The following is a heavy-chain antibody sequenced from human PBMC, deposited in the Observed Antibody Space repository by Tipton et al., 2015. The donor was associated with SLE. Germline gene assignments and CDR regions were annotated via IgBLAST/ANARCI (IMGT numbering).Heavy chain of an antibody. CDR1: GFTFSSYS. J-gene: IGHJ4*02. CDR3: ARDLGSGGSPPDY. CDR2: ISSTSTYI. Sequence: SLRLSCAASGFTFSSYSMNWVRQAPGKGLEWVSSISSTSTYIYYVDSVKGRFTISRDNAKNSLYLQMNSLRAEDTAVYYCARDLGSGGSPPDYWGQGTLVTVSS. V-gene: IGHV3-21*01. D-gene: IGHD1-26*01.